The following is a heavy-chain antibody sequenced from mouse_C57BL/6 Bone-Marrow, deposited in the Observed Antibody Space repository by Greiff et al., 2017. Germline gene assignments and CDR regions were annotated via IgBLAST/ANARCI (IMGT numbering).Heavy chain of an antibody. D-gene: IGHD2-5*01. CDR3: ARYYSNYYWYFDV. J-gene: IGHJ1*03. CDR1: GYTFTSYW. CDR2: IDPSDSYT. Sequence: VQLQQPGAELVKPGASVKLSCKASGYTFTSYWMQWVKQRPGQGLEWIGEIDPSDSYTNYNQKFKGKATLTVDTSSSTAYMQLSSLTSEDSAVYYCARYYSNYYWYFDVWGTGTTVTVSS. V-gene: IGHV1-50*01.